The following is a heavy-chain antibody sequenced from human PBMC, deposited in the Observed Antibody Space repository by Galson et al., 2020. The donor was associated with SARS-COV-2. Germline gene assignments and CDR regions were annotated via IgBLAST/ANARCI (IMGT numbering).Heavy chain of an antibody. V-gene: IGHV4-39*07. D-gene: IGHD3-16*02. Sequence: ASETLSLTCTVSGRPISSSSYHWAWIPQPPAQGLDWNGSIYYSGIPHYNPSLKSRVTISVDTSKNQFSLKLSSVTAADTAVYYCARGPMGITCGGVIARYFDYWGQGTLVTVSS. CDR2: IYYSGIP. J-gene: IGHJ4*02. CDR1: GRPISSSSYH. CDR3: ARGPMGITCGGVIARYFDY.